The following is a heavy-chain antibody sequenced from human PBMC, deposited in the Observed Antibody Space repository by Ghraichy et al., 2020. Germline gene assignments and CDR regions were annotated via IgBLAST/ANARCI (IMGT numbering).Heavy chain of an antibody. J-gene: IGHJ6*02. Sequence: SETLSLTCTVSGGSISSYYWSWIRQPPGKGLEWIGYIYYSGSTNYNPSLKSRVTISVDTSKNQFSLKLSSVTAADTAVYYFARHAGIAAAGSPYGMDVWGQGTTVTVSS. D-gene: IGHD6-13*01. CDR2: IYYSGST. V-gene: IGHV4-59*08. CDR3: ARHAGIAAAGSPYGMDV. CDR1: GGSISSYY.